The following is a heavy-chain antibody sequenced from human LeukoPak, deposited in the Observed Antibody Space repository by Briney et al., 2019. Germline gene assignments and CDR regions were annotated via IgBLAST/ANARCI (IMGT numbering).Heavy chain of an antibody. CDR1: CGSISSYY. CDR3: ARYVWGSYPTFEDY. V-gene: IGHV4-59*01. Sequence: SETLSLTCTVSCGSISSYYWSWIRQPPGKGLEWIGYIYYSESTNYNPSLKSRVTISVDTSKNQFSLKQSSVTAADTAVYYCARYVWGSYPTFEDYWGQGTLVTVSS. D-gene: IGHD3-16*02. J-gene: IGHJ4*02. CDR2: IYYSEST.